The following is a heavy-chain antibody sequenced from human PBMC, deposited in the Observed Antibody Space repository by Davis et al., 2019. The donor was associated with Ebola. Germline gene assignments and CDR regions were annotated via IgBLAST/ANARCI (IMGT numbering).Heavy chain of an antibody. CDR3: ARDGVLCSGGSCSGDFDY. CDR1: GYTFTSYG. V-gene: IGHV1-18*01. CDR2: ISAYNGNT. D-gene: IGHD2-15*01. Sequence: ASVKVSCKASGYTFTSYGISWVRQAPGQGLEWMGWISAYNGNTNYAQKLQGRVTMTTDTSTSTAYMELSRLRSDDTAVYYCARDGVLCSGGSCSGDFDYWGQGTLVTVSS. J-gene: IGHJ4*02.